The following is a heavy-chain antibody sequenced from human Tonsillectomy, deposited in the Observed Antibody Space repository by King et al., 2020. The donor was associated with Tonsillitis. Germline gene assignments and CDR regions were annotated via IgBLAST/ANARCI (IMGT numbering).Heavy chain of an antibody. V-gene: IGHV3-30*02. CDR2: IRYDGSNK. J-gene: IGHJ4*02. CDR1: AFIFNNYC. D-gene: IGHD4-23*01. CDR3: AKDRLRRHDYGGISDY. Sequence: VQLVESGGGVVQPGGSLRLSCAASAFIFNNYCMHWVRQAPGKGLEWVAFIRYDGSNKYYADPVKGRFTISRDNSKNTLYLQMNSLRAEDTAVYYCAKDRLRRHDYGGISDYWGQGTRVSVSS.